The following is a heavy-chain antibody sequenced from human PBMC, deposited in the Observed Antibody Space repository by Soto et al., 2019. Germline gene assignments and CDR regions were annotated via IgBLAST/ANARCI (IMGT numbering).Heavy chain of an antibody. Sequence: SVKVSCKGSGHTFTYVYLHWVRQAPGQALEWLGWITPYNGNTKYAQKFQDRVTFTGDTSLNTAYMELSSLRSHDTAMFYCASGRNDASGYFDYLGKGTLVTVSS. J-gene: IGHJ4*02. D-gene: IGHD3-22*01. CDR1: GHTFTYVY. CDR2: ITPYNGNT. V-gene: IGHV1-45*02. CDR3: ASGRNDASGYFDY.